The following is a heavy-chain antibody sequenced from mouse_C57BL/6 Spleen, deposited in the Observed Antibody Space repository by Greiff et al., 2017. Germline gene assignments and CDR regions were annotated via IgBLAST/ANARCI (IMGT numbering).Heavy chain of an antibody. V-gene: IGHV1-78*01. CDR2: IYPSDGST. CDR1: GYTFTDHT. CDR3: ARGFYYYGSSYAMDY. D-gene: IGHD1-1*01. Sequence: QVQLQQSDAELVKPGASVKISCKVSGYTFTDHTIHWMKQRPEQGLEWIGYIYPSDGSTKYNEKFKGKATLTADKSSSTAYMQLNSLTSEDSAVYFCARGFYYYGSSYAMDYWGQGTSVTVSS. J-gene: IGHJ4*01.